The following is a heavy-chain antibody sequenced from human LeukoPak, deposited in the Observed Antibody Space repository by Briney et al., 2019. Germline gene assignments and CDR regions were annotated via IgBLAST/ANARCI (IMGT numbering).Heavy chain of an antibody. CDR3: AKDLSGATDTYYYDSSGYSTSDY. J-gene: IGHJ4*02. V-gene: IGHV3-23*01. D-gene: IGHD3-22*01. Sequence: GGSLRLSCAASGFTFSSYAMSWVRQAPGKGLEWVSAISGSGGSTYYADSVKGRFTISRDNSKNTLYLQMNSLRAEDTAVYYCAKDLSGATDTYYYDSSGYSTSDYWGQGTLVTVSS. CDR2: ISGSGGST. CDR1: GFTFSSYA.